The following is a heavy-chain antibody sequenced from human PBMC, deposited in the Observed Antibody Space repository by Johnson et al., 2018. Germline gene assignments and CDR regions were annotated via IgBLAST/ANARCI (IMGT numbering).Heavy chain of an antibody. Sequence: VQLVQSGGGLVQPGGSXRLSCAASGFTVSSNYMSWVRQAPGKGLEWVSVIYSGGSTYYADSVKGRFTISRDNSKNTLYLQMNSPGAEDTAVYYCARGYYDSSGYGYFQHWGQGTLVTVSS. CDR1: GFTVSSNY. CDR3: ARGYYDSSGYGYFQH. J-gene: IGHJ1*01. D-gene: IGHD3-22*01. CDR2: IYSGGST. V-gene: IGHV3-66*02.